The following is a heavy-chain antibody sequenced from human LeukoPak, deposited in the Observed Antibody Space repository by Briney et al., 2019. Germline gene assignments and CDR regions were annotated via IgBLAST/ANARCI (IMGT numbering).Heavy chain of an antibody. J-gene: IGHJ4*02. D-gene: IGHD5-12*01. V-gene: IGHV3-7*01. CDR2: IKQDGSEK. CDR1: GFTFSRYW. Sequence: GGSLRLSCVASGFTFSRYWVSWVRQAPGKGLEWVANIKQDGSEKYYADSVKGRFTISRDNARNSLFLQMNNLRAEDTAVYNCAREWNGYDYVGEDYWGQGTLVTVSS. CDR3: AREWNGYDYVGEDY.